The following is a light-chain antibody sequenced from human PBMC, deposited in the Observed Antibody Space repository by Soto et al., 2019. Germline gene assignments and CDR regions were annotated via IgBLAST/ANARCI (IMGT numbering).Light chain of an antibody. CDR3: QQYSSWPRT. J-gene: IGKJ1*01. CDR2: KAS. Sequence: DIQMTQSPSTLSASVGDRVTITCRASQSISSWLAWYQQKPGKAPNLLIYKASNLESGVPSRFSGSGSGTEFTLTISSLQPDDFATYYCQQYSSWPRTFGKGTKVEIK. V-gene: IGKV1-5*03. CDR1: QSISSW.